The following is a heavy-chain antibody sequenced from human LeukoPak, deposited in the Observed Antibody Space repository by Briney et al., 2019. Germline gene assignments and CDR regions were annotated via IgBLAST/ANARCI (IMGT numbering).Heavy chain of an antibody. J-gene: IGHJ4*02. V-gene: IGHV4-31*03. CDR3: ARAEGTGSYANDY. CDR1: GGPISSGGYY. D-gene: IGHD1-26*01. CDR2: IYYSGST. Sequence: SETLSLTCTVSGGPISSGGYYWSWIRQHPGKGLEWIGYIYYSGSTYYNPSLKSRVTISVDTSKNQFSLKLSSVTAADTAVYYCARAEGTGSYANDYWGQGTLVTVSS.